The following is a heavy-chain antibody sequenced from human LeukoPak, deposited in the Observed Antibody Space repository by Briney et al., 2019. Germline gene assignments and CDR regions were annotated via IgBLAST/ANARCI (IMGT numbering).Heavy chain of an antibody. CDR3: AKGSTSGYYLALDF. CDR1: GFTFNNCG. Sequence: PGGSLRLSCAASGFTFNNCGVTWVRQAPGKGLEWVSTITTSGDNKYYADSVKGRFTISRDNSKNTVILQMSSLRAEDSALYYCAKGSTSGYYLALDFWGQGILVTVSS. V-gene: IGHV3-23*01. J-gene: IGHJ4*02. D-gene: IGHD3-22*01. CDR2: ITTSGDNK.